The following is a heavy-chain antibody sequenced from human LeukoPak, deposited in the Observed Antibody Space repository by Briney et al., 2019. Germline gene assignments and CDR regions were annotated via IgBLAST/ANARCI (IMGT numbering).Heavy chain of an antibody. V-gene: IGHV3-74*01. D-gene: IGHD2-15*01. CDR1: GFTFSVYW. CDR2: INSDGITT. Sequence: GGSLRLSCAASGFTFSVYWMHWVRQAPGKGLVWVSHINSDGITTNYADSVKGRFTISRDNAKNTLYLQMNSLRTEVTAVYYCARDRPRYCSGGVCYNTNTFDYWGQGTLVTVSS. CDR3: ARDRPRYCSGGVCYNTNTFDY. J-gene: IGHJ4*02.